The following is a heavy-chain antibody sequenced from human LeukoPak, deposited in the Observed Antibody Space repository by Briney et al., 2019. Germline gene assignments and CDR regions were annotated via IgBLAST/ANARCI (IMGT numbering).Heavy chain of an antibody. CDR3: SKGQGEGSSWQALDY. CDR2: ISGSGGST. D-gene: IGHD6-13*01. J-gene: IGHJ4*02. CDR1: GFTFSTYA. Sequence: GGSLGLSCAASGFTFSTYAMNWVRQAPGKGLEWVSAISGSGGSTYYADSVKGRFTISRDNSKNTLYLQMNSLRAEDTAVYYCSKGQGEGSSWQALDYWGQGTLVTVSS. V-gene: IGHV3-23*01.